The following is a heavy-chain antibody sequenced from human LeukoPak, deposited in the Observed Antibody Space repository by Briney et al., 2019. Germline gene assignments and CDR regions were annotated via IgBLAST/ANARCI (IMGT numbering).Heavy chain of an antibody. Sequence: GGSLRLSCAASGFTVSSNYMSWGRQAPGKGLDWVSVIYGSGRTYYADSVKGRFTVSRDNSKNTLYLQMNSLRAEDTAVYYCVRGPFSNMDVWSKGTTVTVSS. D-gene: IGHD2-2*01. J-gene: IGHJ6*03. CDR2: IYGSGRT. CDR3: VRGPFSNMDV. V-gene: IGHV3-53*01. CDR1: GFTVSSNY.